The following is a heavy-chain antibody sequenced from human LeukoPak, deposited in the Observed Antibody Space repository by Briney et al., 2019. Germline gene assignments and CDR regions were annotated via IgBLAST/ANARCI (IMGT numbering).Heavy chain of an antibody. J-gene: IGHJ6*02. Sequence: PSETLSLTCTVSGGSISSSSYYWSWIRQPPGKGLEWIGYIYYSGSTNYNPSLKSRVTISVDTSKNQFSLKLSSVTAADTAVYYCARDSVTPAYYYYGMDVWGQGTTVTVSS. D-gene: IGHD3-10*01. V-gene: IGHV4-61*01. CDR1: GGSISSSSYY. CDR2: IYYSGST. CDR3: ARDSVTPAYYYYGMDV.